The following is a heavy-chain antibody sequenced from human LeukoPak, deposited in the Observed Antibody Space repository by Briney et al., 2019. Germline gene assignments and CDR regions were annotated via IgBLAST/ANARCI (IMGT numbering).Heavy chain of an antibody. V-gene: IGHV4-34*01. Sequence: SETLSLTCTVSGGSISPYFWSWIRQPPGKGLEWIGEINHGESTNYNPSLKSRATLSVDTSKNPFSLKLTSVTAADTAVYYCARGRTYYYDTSGYYPSIYYGMDVWGQGTTVIVSS. CDR3: ARGRTYYYDTSGYYPSIYYGMDV. CDR1: GGSISPYF. J-gene: IGHJ6*02. D-gene: IGHD3-22*01. CDR2: INHGEST.